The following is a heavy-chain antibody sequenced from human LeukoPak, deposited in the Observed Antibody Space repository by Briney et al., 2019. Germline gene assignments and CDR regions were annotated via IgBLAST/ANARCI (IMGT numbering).Heavy chain of an antibody. Sequence: GGSLTLSCEASGFTFSSYSMNWVRQAPGKGLEWVSSISSSSSYIYYADPVKGPFTISRDNAKNSLYLQMNSLRAEDTAVYYCAREWSDPPLRYFDWSPYDYYYGMDVWGQGTTVTVSS. V-gene: IGHV3-21*01. D-gene: IGHD3-9*01. J-gene: IGHJ6*02. CDR2: ISSSSSYI. CDR3: AREWSDPPLRYFDWSPYDYYYGMDV. CDR1: GFTFSSYS.